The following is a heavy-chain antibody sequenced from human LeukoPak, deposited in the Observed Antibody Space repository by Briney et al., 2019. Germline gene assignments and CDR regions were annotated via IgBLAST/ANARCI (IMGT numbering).Heavy chain of an antibody. Sequence: SETLSLTCAVYGGSFSGYYWSWIRQPPGKGLEWIGEINHSGSTNYNPSLKSRVTISVDTSKNQFSLKLSSVTAADTAVYYCATSTVTEHSDYWGQGTLVTVSS. CDR2: INHSGST. CDR3: ATSTVTEHSDY. D-gene: IGHD4-17*01. V-gene: IGHV4-34*01. CDR1: GGSFSGYY. J-gene: IGHJ4*02.